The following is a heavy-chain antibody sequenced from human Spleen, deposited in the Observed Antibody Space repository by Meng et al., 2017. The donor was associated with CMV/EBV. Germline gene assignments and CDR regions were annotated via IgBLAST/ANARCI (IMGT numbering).Heavy chain of an antibody. Sequence: GESLKISCAASGFNVSSNYMSWVRQAPGQGLEWVSLIYSRGSTYYADSVKGRFTISRDNSKNTLYLQMNGLRAEDTAVYYCAKDLVVVIATGYYGMDVWGQGTTVTVSS. J-gene: IGHJ6*02. CDR2: IYSRGST. V-gene: IGHV3-66*03. CDR3: AKDLVVVIATGYYGMDV. CDR1: GFNVSSNY. D-gene: IGHD2-21*01.